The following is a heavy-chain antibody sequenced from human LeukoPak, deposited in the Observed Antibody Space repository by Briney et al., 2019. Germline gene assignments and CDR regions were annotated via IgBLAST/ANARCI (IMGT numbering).Heavy chain of an antibody. CDR3: ARGDAFSGDH. V-gene: IGHV3-7*04. CDR2: IHPEGNEK. CDR1: GFTFRNFW. J-gene: IGHJ4*02. Sequence: GGSLRLSCAASGFTFRNFWMSWVRQAPGRGLEWVANIHPEGNEKYHVASVKGRFTISRDNPKISLVLQMKGLRVEDTAVYYCARGDAFSGDHWGQGTLVTVSS.